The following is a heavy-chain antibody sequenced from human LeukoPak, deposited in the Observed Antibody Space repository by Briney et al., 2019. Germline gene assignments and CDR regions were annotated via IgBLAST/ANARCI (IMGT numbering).Heavy chain of an antibody. D-gene: IGHD6-13*01. CDR2: INPNSGGT. V-gene: IGHV1-2*02. CDR1: GYTFTGYY. J-gene: IGHJ5*02. Sequence: GASVTVSCKASGYTFTGYYMHWVRQAPGQGLEWMGWINPNSGGTNYAQKFQGRVTMTRDTSISTAYMELSRLRSDDTAVYYCAREGIAAAESWFDPWGQGTLVTVSS. CDR3: AREGIAAAESWFDP.